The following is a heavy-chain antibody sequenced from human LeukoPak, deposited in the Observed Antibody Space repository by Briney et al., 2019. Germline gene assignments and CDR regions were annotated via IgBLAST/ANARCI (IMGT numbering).Heavy chain of an antibody. CDR1: GFTFSSYS. D-gene: IGHD3-16*01. J-gene: IGHJ6*02. CDR2: ISSSSSYI. CDR3: ARDRLVVSFAPNGMDV. Sequence: GGSLRLSCAASGFTFSSYSMNWVRQAPGKGLEWVSSISSSSSYIYYADSVKGRFTISRDNAKNSQYLQMNSLRAEDTAVYYCARDRLVVSFAPNGMDVWGQGTTVTVSS. V-gene: IGHV3-21*01.